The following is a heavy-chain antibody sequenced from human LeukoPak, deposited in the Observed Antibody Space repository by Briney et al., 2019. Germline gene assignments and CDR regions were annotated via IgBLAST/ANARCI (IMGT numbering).Heavy chain of an antibody. CDR3: ASRSSIWSGYQDTLYYFDS. J-gene: IGHJ4*02. CDR2: IYYSGST. V-gene: IGHV4-59*01. CDR1: GGYISSYY. Sequence: SETLPLTCTISGGYISSYYWSWIRQPPGKRLEWIGHIYYSGSTNYNPSLKSRVTISVDTSKNQFSLKLSSVTAADTAVYYCASRSSIWSGYQDTLYYFDSWGQGTLVTVSS. D-gene: IGHD3-3*01.